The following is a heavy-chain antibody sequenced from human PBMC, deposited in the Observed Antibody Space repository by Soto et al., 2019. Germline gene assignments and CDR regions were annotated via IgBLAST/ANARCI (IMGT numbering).Heavy chain of an antibody. Sequence: SETLSLTCTVSGGSISSSSYYWGWIRQPPGKGLEWIGSIYYSGSTYYNPSLKSRVTISVDTSKNQFSLKLSSVTAADTAVYYCARLVVVPATENYYYYYGMDVWGQGTTVTVS. CDR2: IYYSGST. J-gene: IGHJ6*02. V-gene: IGHV4-39*01. D-gene: IGHD2-2*01. CDR1: GGSISSSSYY. CDR3: ARLVVVPATENYYYYYGMDV.